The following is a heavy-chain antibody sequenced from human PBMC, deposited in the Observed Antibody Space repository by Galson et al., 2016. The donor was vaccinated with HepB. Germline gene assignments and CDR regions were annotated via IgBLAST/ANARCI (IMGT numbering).Heavy chain of an antibody. CDR2: ISYSGST. CDR1: GDSISSGGYY. V-gene: IGHV4-31*11. CDR3: ARSAMQIQLYLVY. J-gene: IGHJ4*02. D-gene: IGHD5-18*01. Sequence: TLSLTCAVSGDSISSGGYYWNWIRQHPGKGLEWIGYISYSGSTYYNPSLKSRVTISVDTSTNQFSLQVNSVTAADTAVYYCARSAMQIQLYLVYWGQGTLVTVSS.